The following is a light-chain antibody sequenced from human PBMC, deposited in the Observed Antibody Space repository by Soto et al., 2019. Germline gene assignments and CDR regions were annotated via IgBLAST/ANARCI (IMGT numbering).Light chain of an antibody. CDR1: SIEVGGYNY. Sequence: QSALTQPPSASGSPGQSVTISCTGTSIEVGGYNYVSWYQQHPGKAPKLIIYEVTKRPSGVPDRFSASKSGNTASLTVSGLQAEDEADYYCSSYGGNNNVVFGGGTKLTVL. CDR2: EVT. CDR3: SSYGGNNNVV. J-gene: IGLJ2*01. V-gene: IGLV2-8*01.